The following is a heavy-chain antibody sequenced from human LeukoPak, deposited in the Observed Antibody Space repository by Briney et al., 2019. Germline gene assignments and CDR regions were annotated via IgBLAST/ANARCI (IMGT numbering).Heavy chain of an antibody. J-gene: IGHJ4*02. D-gene: IGHD5/OR15-5a*01. CDR1: GFPFSSYA. CDR2: ISDSGGST. Sequence: GGSVRLSCSASGFPFSSYAMHWVRQAPGKGLEYVSAISDSGGSTCYADSVKGRFTISRDNAKNSLYLQMNSLRAEDTAVYYCATVSMIAYFFNYWGQGTLVTVSS. CDR3: ATVSMIAYFFNY. V-gene: IGHV3-64*04.